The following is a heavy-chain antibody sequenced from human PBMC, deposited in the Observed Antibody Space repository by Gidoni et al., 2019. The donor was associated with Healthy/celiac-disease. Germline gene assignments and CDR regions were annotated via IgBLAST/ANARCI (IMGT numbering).Heavy chain of an antibody. CDR2: IYYSGST. CDR3: ARGLGCGGDCYGMDV. V-gene: IGHV4-59*01. J-gene: IGHJ6*02. Sequence: VQLQESCPGLVEPSAPLSLTCTVSGSSISSYYWSWIRQPPGKGLEWIGYIYYSGSTNYNPSLKSRVTISVDTSKNQFSLKLSSVTAADTAVYYCARGLGCGGDCYGMDVWGQGTTVTVSS. D-gene: IGHD2-21*01. CDR1: GSSISSYY.